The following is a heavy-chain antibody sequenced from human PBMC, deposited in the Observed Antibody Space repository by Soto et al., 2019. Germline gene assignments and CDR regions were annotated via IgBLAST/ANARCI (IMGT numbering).Heavy chain of an antibody. J-gene: IGHJ4*02. CDR1: GFTFSNYG. CDR2: ISHDGSNT. D-gene: IGHD5-18*01. V-gene: IGHV3-30*18. Sequence: PGGSLRLSCAASGFTFSNYGMHWVRQAPGKGLEWLAFISHDGSNTYYADSVKGRFTISRDNSKNTLYLQMNSLRAEDTAVFYCAKATKIQLWLQYFDYWGQGTLVTVSS. CDR3: AKATKIQLWLQYFDY.